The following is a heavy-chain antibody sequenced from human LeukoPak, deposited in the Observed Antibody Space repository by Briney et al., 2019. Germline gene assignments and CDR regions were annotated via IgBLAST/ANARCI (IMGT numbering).Heavy chain of an antibody. CDR2: IYYSGST. J-gene: IGHJ5*02. D-gene: IGHD6-6*01. CDR1: GGSISSSSYY. V-gene: IGHV4-39*07. CDR3: AREGPNSSSSVANLSYNWFDP. Sequence: SETLSLTCTVSGGSISSSSYYWGWIRQPPGKGLEWIGSIYYSGSTYYNPSLKSRVTISVDTSKNQFSLKLSSVTAADTAVYYCAREGPNSSSSVANLSYNWFDPWGQGTLVTVSS.